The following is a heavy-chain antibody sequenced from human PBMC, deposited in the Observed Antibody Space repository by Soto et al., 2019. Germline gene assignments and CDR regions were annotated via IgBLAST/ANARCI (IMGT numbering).Heavy chain of an antibody. CDR3: ARGPFWSGYTFDY. J-gene: IGHJ4*02. CDR2: INPNSGGT. D-gene: IGHD3-3*01. CDR1: GYTFTGYY. Sequence: ASVKVSCKASGYTFTGYYMHWVRQAPGQGLEWMGWINPNSGGTNYAQKFQGRVTMTRDTSISTAYMELSRLRSDDTAVYYCARGPFWSGYTFDYWGQGTLVTVS. V-gene: IGHV1-2*02.